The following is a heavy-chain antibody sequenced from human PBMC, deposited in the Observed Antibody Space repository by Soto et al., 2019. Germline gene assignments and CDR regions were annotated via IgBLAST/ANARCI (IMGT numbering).Heavy chain of an antibody. Sequence: PGGSLRLSCAASGFTVSNNYMRWVRQAPGKGLEWVSLIYSGGNTHYADSVKGRFTISRDDSKNTLYLQMNSLRVEDTAVYYCATDTKGIAVSGAGGWGQESLVTISS. CDR1: GFTVSNNY. D-gene: IGHD6-13*01. J-gene: IGHJ4*01. CDR2: IYSGGNT. V-gene: IGHV3-53*01. CDR3: ATDTKGIAVSGAGG.